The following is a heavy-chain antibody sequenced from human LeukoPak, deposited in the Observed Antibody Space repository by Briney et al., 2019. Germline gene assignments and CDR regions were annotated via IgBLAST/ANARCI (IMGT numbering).Heavy chain of an antibody. CDR1: GYTFTTYA. CDR3: ARGLGGDYVGENYYYYYYMDV. D-gene: IGHD4-17*01. CDR2: VNTNTGNP. V-gene: IGHV7-4-1*02. Sequence: ASAKVSCKASGYTFTTYAMNWVRQAPGQGLEWMGWVNTNTGNPTYAQGFTGRFVFSLDTSVSTAYLQISSLKAEDTAVYYCARGLGGDYVGENYYYYYYMDVWGKGTTVTVPS. J-gene: IGHJ6*03.